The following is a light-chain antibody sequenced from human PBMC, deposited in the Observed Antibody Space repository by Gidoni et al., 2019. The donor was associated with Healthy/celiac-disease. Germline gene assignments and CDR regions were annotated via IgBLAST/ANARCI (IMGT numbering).Light chain of an antibody. CDR3: QQYGSSPLYT. V-gene: IGKV3-20*01. J-gene: IGKJ2*01. CDR1: QSFSSSY. Sequence: DIVFTQSPGTLSLSPGERATLSCMDSQSFSSSYLSWYQQKPGQAPRLLIYGASSRATGIPDRFSGSGSGTDFTLTISRLEPEDFAVYYCQQYGSSPLYTFGQGTKLEIK. CDR2: GAS.